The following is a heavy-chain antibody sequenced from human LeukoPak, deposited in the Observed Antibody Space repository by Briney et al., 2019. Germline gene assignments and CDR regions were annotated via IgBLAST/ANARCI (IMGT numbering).Heavy chain of an antibody. J-gene: IGHJ4*02. CDR1: GYTFTSYY. CDR3: ARARPRRVGATTPFDY. Sequence: GASVKVPCKASGYTFTSYYMHWVRQAPGQGLEWMGIINPSGGSTSYAQKFQGRVTMTRDTSTSTVYMELSSLRSEDTAVYYCARARPRRVGATTPFDYWGQGTLVTVSS. CDR2: INPSGGST. V-gene: IGHV1-46*01. D-gene: IGHD1-26*01.